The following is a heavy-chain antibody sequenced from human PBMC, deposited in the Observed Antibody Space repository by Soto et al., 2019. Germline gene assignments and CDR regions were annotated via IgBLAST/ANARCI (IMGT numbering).Heavy chain of an antibody. J-gene: IGHJ4*02. D-gene: IGHD3-22*01. CDR3: ARDLRSYDSSGYYRGFDY. Sequence: SVKVSCKASXGTFSSYAISWVRQAPGQGLEWMGGIIPIFGTANYAQKFQGRVTITADESTSTAYMELSSLRSEDTAVYYCARDLRSYDSSGYYRGFDYWGQGTLVTVSS. CDR1: XGTFSSYA. V-gene: IGHV1-69*13. CDR2: IIPIFGTA.